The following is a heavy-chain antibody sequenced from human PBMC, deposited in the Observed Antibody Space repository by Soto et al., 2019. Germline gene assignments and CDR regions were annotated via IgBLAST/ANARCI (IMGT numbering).Heavy chain of an antibody. V-gene: IGHV4-39*01. CDR3: ARLGGVIAASDFDY. CDR2: IYYTGST. Sequence: SETLSLTCAVYGECLSTRAYYCGGVRQPPGKGREWVGTIYYTGSTYYNPPLGSRVTMSLQTSKNQFSLNLTSVTAADTAVYYCARLGGVIAASDFDYWGQRALVT. J-gene: IGHJ4*02. CDR1: GECLSTRAYY. D-gene: IGHD2-15*01.